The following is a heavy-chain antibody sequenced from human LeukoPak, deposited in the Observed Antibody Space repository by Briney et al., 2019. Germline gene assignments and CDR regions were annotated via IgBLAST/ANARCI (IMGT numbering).Heavy chain of an antibody. CDR3: ASDILTGYLYY. V-gene: IGHV3-30-3*01. Sequence: PGGSLRLSCAASGFTFSSYAMHWVRQAPGKGLEWVAVISYDGSNKYYADSVKGRFTISRDNAKNSLYLQMDSLRAEDTAVYYCASDILTGYLYYWGQGTLVTVSS. J-gene: IGHJ4*02. CDR1: GFTFSSYA. CDR2: ISYDGSNK. D-gene: IGHD3-9*01.